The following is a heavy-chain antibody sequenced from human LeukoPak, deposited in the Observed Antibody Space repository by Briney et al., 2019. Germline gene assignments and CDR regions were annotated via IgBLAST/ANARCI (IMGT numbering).Heavy chain of an antibody. Sequence: PGGPLSLSCAASGFTFSSYPMTWVRQAPGKGLEWVSAIGGSGGSTYYADSVKGRFTISRDNSKNTLYLQMNSLRAEDTAVYYCAKQSGGSGTYYYYWGQGTLVTVSS. J-gene: IGHJ4*02. CDR3: AKQSGGSGTYYYY. CDR2: IGGSGGST. CDR1: GFTFSSYP. V-gene: IGHV3-23*01. D-gene: IGHD3-10*01.